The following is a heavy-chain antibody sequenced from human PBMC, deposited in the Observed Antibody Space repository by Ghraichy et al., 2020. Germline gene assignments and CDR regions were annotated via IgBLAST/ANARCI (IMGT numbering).Heavy chain of an antibody. Sequence: GGSLRLSCAASGFTFSSYAMSWVRQAPGKGLEWVSAISGSGGSTYYADSVKGRFTISRDNSKNTLYLQMNSLRAEDTAVYYCAKDRGYSGYDYVRFDPWGQGTLVTVSS. D-gene: IGHD5-12*01. V-gene: IGHV3-23*01. CDR3: AKDRGYSGYDYVRFDP. CDR2: ISGSGGST. J-gene: IGHJ5*02. CDR1: GFTFSSYA.